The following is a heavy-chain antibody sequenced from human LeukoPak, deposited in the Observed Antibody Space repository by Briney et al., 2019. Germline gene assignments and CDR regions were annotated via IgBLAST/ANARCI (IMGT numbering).Heavy chain of an antibody. J-gene: IGHJ4*02. CDR3: ARRYCSAGSCYSSFEY. D-gene: IGHD2-15*01. Sequence: SETLSLTCTASGGTISSYYWSWIRQPPGNGLEWIGYINYGGSTNYNPSLKSRVTISVDTSKNQFSLKLSSATAADTAVYYCARRYCSAGSCYSSFEYWGQGSLVTVSS. CDR1: GGTISSYY. V-gene: IGHV4-59*08. CDR2: INYGGST.